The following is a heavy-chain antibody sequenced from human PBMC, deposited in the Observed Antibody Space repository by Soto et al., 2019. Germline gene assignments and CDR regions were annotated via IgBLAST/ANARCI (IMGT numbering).Heavy chain of an antibody. CDR2: ISGSGGFI. V-gene: IGHV3-23*01. CDR1: GFRFKSSV. J-gene: IGHJ3*01. D-gene: IGHD3-22*01. Sequence: PSGSLRLSCAACGFRFKSSVMSGVRQAPGMGLEWVSTISGSGGFIYYADSVKGRFTISRDNSKHTLHLQMNSLRAEDTAVYYCAKDFIYDSDGYYYVSAFDFWAQGPMVTVSS. CDR3: AKDFIYDSDGYYYVSAFDF.